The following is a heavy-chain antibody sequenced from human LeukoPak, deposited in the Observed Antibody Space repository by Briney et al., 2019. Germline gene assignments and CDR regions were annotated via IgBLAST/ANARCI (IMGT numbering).Heavy chain of an antibody. CDR2: IIPIFGTA. J-gene: IGHJ6*03. CDR1: GGTFSSYA. D-gene: IGHD5-18*01. CDR3: ARAQTPGYSYGLLNYYYMDV. V-gene: IGHV1-69*01. Sequence: SVKVSCKASGGTFSSYAISWVRQAPGQGLEWMGGIIPIFGTANYAQRFQGRVTITADESTSTAYMELSSLRSEDTAVYYCARAQTPGYSYGLLNYYYMDVWGKGTTVTVSS.